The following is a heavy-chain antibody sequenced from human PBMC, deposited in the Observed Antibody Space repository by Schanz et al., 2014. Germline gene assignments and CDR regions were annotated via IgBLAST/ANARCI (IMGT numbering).Heavy chain of an antibody. J-gene: IGHJ4*02. CDR2: ISASGGDT. V-gene: IGHV3-23*04. Sequence: EVQLVESGGGLVQPGKSLRLSCAASGFTFDKYAMSWVRQAPGKGLEWLSVISASGGDTYYADSVKGRFTISRDNSKNTLYLQMNSLRAEDTAVYYCANNWNLDYWGQGTLVTVSS. CDR1: GFTFDKYA. D-gene: IGHD1-20*01. CDR3: ANNWNLDY.